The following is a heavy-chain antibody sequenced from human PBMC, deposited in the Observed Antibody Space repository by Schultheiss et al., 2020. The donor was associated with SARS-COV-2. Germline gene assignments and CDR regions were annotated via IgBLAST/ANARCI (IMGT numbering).Heavy chain of an antibody. CDR1: GFNLSSYN. J-gene: IGHJ6*03. CDR2: TSRDETSV. CDR3: AREWPYFYSYMDV. Sequence: GGSLRLSCAASGFNLSSYNMNWVRQAPGKGLEWLSYTSRDETSVHYADSVKGRFTISRDNAKNSLYLQLNSLRDEDTAVYYCAREWPYFYSYMDVWGKGTTVTV. D-gene: IGHD5-12*01. V-gene: IGHV3-48*02.